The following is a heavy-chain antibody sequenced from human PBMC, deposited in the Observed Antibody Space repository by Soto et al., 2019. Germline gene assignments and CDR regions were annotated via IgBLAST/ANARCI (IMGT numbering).Heavy chain of an antibody. Sequence: GGSLRLSCAASGFTFSSYGMNWVRQAPGKGLEWVAVIWYDGSNKYYVDSVKGRFTISRDNSKNTLYLQMNSLRAEDTAVYYCARVPSRGGRYIGLDVWGQGTTVTVSS. V-gene: IGHV3-33*01. CDR1: GFTFSSYG. J-gene: IGHJ6*02. CDR3: ARVPSRGGRYIGLDV. D-gene: IGHD6-19*01. CDR2: IWYDGSNK.